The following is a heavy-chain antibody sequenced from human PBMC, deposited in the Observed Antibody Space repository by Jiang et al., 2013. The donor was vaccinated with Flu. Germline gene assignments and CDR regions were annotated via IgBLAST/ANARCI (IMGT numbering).Heavy chain of an antibody. CDR2: ISGSGGST. CDR1: GFTFRSYA. J-gene: IGHJ4*02. V-gene: IGHV3-23*01. CDR3: AKDFARQYYFDSSGLDY. Sequence: QLLESGGGLVQPGGSLRLSCAASGFTFRSYAMSWVRQAPGKGLEWVSAISGSGGSTYYADSVKGRFTISRDNSKNTLYLQMNSLRAEDTAVYYCAKDFARQYYFDSSGLDYWGQGTLVTVSS. D-gene: IGHD3-22*01.